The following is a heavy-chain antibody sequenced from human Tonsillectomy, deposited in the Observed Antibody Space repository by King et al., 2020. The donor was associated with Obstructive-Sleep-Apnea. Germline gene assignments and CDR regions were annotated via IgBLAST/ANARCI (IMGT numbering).Heavy chain of an antibody. Sequence: VQLVESGGGVVQPGRSLRLSCAASGFTFSSYVMHWVRQAPGLGLEGVAVTSYDGGNKYYADFVKGRFTISRDNSKNTLYLQMNSLRAEDTAVYYCAKGASGYGDFDYWGQGTLVTVSS. V-gene: IGHV3-30*18. CDR2: TSYDGGNK. CDR1: GFTFSSYV. D-gene: IGHD5-12*01. J-gene: IGHJ4*02. CDR3: AKGASGYGDFDY.